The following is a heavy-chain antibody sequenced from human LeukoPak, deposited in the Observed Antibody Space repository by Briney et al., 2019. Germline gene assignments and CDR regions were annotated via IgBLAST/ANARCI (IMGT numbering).Heavy chain of an antibody. CDR3: ARAFPKRHPYYFDY. Sequence: GASVKVSCKASGYTFTSYDINWVRQATGQGLEWMGWMNPNSGNTGYAQKFQGRVTITRNTSISTAYMELSSLRSEDTAVYYCARAFPKRHPYYFDYWGQGTLVTVSS. CDR1: GYTFTSYD. V-gene: IGHV1-8*03. CDR2: MNPNSGNT. J-gene: IGHJ4*02.